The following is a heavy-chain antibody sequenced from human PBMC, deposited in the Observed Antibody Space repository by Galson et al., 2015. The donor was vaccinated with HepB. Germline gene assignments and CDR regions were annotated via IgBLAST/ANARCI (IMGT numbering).Heavy chain of an antibody. V-gene: IGHV3-30*04. CDR3: ARANSYYYGMDV. CDR1: GFTFSSYA. Sequence: SLRLSCAASGFTFSSYAMHWVRQAPGKGLEWVAVISYDGSNKYYADSVKGRFTISRDNSKNTLYLQMNSLRAEDTAVYYCARANSYYYGMDVWGQGTTVTVSS. J-gene: IGHJ6*02. CDR2: ISYDGSNK.